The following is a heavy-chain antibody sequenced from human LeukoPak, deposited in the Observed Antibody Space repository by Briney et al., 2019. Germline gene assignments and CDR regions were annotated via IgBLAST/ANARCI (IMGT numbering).Heavy chain of an antibody. CDR1: GYTFTTYG. D-gene: IGHD1-1*01. J-gene: IGHJ4*02. V-gene: IGHV1-18*01. Sequence: GASVKVSCKASGYTFTTYGITWVRQAPGQGLEWMGWISAYNGNTNYAQKLQGRVTMTSDTSTSTVYMELSSLSSVDTAVYYCAREYPGTYNFDYWGQGTLVTVSS. CDR2: ISAYNGNT. CDR3: AREYPGTYNFDY.